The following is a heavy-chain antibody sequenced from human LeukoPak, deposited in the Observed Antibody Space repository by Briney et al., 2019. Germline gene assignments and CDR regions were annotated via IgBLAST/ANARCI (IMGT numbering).Heavy chain of an antibody. J-gene: IGHJ5*02. D-gene: IGHD4-23*01. V-gene: IGHV1-46*04. CDR3: ARDNSVEDTARWFDP. CDR2: ISPSGDYT. Sequence: ASVKVSCKASGYTFSSYYMHWVRQAPGQGLEWMGIISPSGDYTRYAQKLQGRVSMTLDTSTSTVYMELNSLESEDTAVYYCARDNSVEDTARWFDPWGQGTLVTVSS. CDR1: GYTFSSYY.